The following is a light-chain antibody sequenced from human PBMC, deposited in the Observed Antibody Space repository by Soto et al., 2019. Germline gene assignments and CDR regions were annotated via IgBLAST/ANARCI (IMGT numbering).Light chain of an antibody. CDR1: QSVSSY. CDR2: RAS. CDR3: QQYSTWPPRYA. J-gene: IGKJ2*01. V-gene: IGKV3-15*01. Sequence: EIAMTQSPATLSVSPGGRATLSCRASQSVSSYLAWYQQRPGQPPRLLIYRASTRATGIPARFSGSGFGTEFSLTISSLQSEYFAFYYCQQYSTWPPRYAFGQGTKLEI.